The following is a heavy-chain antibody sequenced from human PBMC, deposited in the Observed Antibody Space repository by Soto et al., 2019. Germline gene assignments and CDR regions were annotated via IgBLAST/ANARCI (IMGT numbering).Heavy chain of an antibody. CDR3: ARGTRALITSFFAY. CDR2: VHESGST. V-gene: IGHV4-59*01. J-gene: IGHJ4*02. CDR1: GDAISNYY. Sequence: PSETLSLTCSVSGDAISNYYWNWIRQTPGRGLEWIGSVHESGSTDYNPSLKGRVIILLHTSKSQFSLNLRSATAADTATYYCARGTRALITSFFAYWGQGIPVTVSS. D-gene: IGHD3-10*01.